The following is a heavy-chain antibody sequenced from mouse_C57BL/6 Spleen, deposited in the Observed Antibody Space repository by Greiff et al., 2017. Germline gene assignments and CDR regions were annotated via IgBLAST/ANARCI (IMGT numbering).Heavy chain of an antibody. CDR1: GFTFTDYY. V-gene: IGHV7-3*01. J-gene: IGHJ2*01. CDR2: IRNKANGYTT. CDR3: ARLLRYYFDY. D-gene: IGHD1-1*01. Sequence: EVMLVESGGGLVQPGGSLSLSCAASGFTFTDYYMSWVRQPPGKALEWLGFIRNKANGYTTEYSASVKGRFTISRDTSQSILYLQMNARRAEDSATYYCARLLRYYFDYWGRGTTLTVSS.